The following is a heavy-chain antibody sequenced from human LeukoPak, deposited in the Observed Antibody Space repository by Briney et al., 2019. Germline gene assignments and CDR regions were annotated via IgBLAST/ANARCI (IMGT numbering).Heavy chain of an antibody. V-gene: IGHV3-30*18. CDR1: GFTFSSYG. CDR2: ISYDGSNK. J-gene: IGHJ4*02. CDR3: AKDAAGPPDY. Sequence: GGSLRLSCAASGFTFSSYGMHWVRQAPGKGLEWVAVISYDGSNKYYADSVKGRFTISRDNSKNTLHLQMNSPRAEDTAVYYCAKDAAGPPDYWGQGTLVTVSS.